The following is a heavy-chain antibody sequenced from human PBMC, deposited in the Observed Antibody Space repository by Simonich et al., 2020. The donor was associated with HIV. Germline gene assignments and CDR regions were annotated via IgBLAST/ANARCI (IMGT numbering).Heavy chain of an antibody. CDR2: INHSGST. D-gene: IGHD2-2*01. CDR3: ARGFYQRLYYFDY. CDR1: VGSFSGYY. V-gene: IGHV4-34*01. Sequence: QVQLQQWGAGLLKPSETLSLTCAVYVGSFSGYYWSWIRQPPGKGLEGIGKINHSGSTNYNPSLKSRVTISVDTSKNQFSLKLSSVTAADTAVYYCARGFYQRLYYFDYWGQGTLVTVSS. J-gene: IGHJ4*02.